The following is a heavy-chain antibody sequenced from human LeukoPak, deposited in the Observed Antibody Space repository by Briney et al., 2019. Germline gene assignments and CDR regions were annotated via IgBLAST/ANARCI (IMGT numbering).Heavy chain of an antibody. V-gene: IGHV3-74*01. CDR1: GFTFSSYW. Sequence: GGSLRLSCAASGFTFSSYWMHWVRQAPGKGLVWVSRINSDGSSTSYADSVKGRFTISRDNAKNSLYLQMNSLRAEDTAVYYCARERGVSPDYFDYWGQGTLVTVSS. CDR2: INSDGSST. J-gene: IGHJ4*02. CDR3: ARERGVSPDYFDY. D-gene: IGHD3-10*01.